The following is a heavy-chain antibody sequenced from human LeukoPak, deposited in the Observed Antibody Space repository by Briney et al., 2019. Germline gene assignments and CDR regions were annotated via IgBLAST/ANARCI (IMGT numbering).Heavy chain of an antibody. J-gene: IGHJ4*02. CDR3: ARGKWLRLYYFDY. D-gene: IGHD5-12*01. CDR1: GGSFSGYY. CDR2: INHSGST. Sequence: SETLSLTCAVYGGSFSGYYWSWIRQPPGKGPEWIGEINHSGSTNYNPSLKSRVTISVDTSKNQFSLKLSSVTAADTAVYYCARGKWLRLYYFDYWGQGTLVTVSS. V-gene: IGHV4-34*01.